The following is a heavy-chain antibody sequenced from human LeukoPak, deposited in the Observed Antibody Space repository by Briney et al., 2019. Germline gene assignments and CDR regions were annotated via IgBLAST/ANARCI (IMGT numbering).Heavy chain of an antibody. CDR2: ISGSGGST. Sequence: PGGSLRLSCAASGFTFSSYAMSWVRQAPGKGLEWVSGISGSGGSTYYADSGKGRFTISRDNSKDTLYLQMNSLRAEDTAVYYCAREEGPYVVSSTYFDYWGQGTLVTVSS. CDR3: AREEGPYVVSSTYFDY. V-gene: IGHV3-23*01. D-gene: IGHD2-2*01. CDR1: GFTFSSYA. J-gene: IGHJ4*02.